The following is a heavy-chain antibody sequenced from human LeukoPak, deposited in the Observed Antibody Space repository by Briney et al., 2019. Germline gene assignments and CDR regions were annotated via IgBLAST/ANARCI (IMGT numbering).Heavy chain of an antibody. CDR1: GGSINSHY. Sequence: PAETLSLTCTVSGGSINSHYWSWIRQPPGKGLEWIGYIFHGGTNYNPSLMSRVTMSIDTSRDQFSLRLSSVTAADTAIYYCASRPAGSTWYGVFDYWSQGTLVTVSS. CDR3: ASRPAGSTWYGVFDY. J-gene: IGHJ4*02. CDR2: IFHGGT. V-gene: IGHV4-59*11. D-gene: IGHD6-13*01.